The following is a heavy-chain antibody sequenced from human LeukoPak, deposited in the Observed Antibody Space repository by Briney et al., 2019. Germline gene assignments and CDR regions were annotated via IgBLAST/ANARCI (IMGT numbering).Heavy chain of an antibody. D-gene: IGHD2-15*01. CDR3: ARMGGGTFGDC. V-gene: IGHV3-23*01. J-gene: IGHJ4*02. Sequence: GGSLRLSCAASGFPFSTYAMSWVRRVPGKGLEWVSSISVDGYSTYYADSVKGRFTISRDNSKNTLYLQMNSPRAEDTALYYCARMGGGTFGDCWGQGTLVTVSS. CDR2: ISVDGYST. CDR1: GFPFSTYA.